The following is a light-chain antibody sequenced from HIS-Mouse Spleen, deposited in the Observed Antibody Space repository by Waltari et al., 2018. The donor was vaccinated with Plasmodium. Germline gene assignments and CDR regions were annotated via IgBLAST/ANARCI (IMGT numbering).Light chain of an antibody. Sequence: EIVLTQSPATLSLYPGERATLSCRASQRVSSYLAWYQQKPGQAPRLLIYDASNRATGIPARCSGSGSGTDFTLTISSLGPEDFAVYYCQQRSNWPPRTFGGGTKVEIK. V-gene: IGKV3-11*01. J-gene: IGKJ4*01. CDR1: QRVSSY. CDR2: DAS. CDR3: QQRSNWPPRT.